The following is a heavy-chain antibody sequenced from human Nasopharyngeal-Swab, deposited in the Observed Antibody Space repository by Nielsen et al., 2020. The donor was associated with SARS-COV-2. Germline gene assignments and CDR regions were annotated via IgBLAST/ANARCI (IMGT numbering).Heavy chain of an antibody. J-gene: IGHJ4*02. CDR2: INEDGSEK. Sequence: GESLKLSCVASGLTVSDHWMSWVRQAHGKGLEWVGNINEDGSEKRYVESVKGRFTISRDNAQNSLFLQMNSLKAEDTAVYFGVRQVKTVTTELGDCWGQGTLVTVSS. V-gene: IGHV3-7*01. CDR1: GLTVSDHW. D-gene: IGHD4-17*01. CDR3: VRQVKTVTTELGDC.